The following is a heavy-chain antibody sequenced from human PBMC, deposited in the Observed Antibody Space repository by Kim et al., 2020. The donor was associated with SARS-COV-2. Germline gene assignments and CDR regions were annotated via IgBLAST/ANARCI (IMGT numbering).Heavy chain of an antibody. CDR2: IKQDGSEK. J-gene: IGHJ4*02. CDR3: ARVSAYYDILTGYYSVYYFDY. V-gene: IGHV3-7*01. CDR1: GFTFSSYW. D-gene: IGHD3-9*01. Sequence: GGSLRLSCAASGFTFSSYWMSWVRQAPGKGLEWVANIKQDGSEKYYVDSVKGRFTISRDNAKNSLYLQMNSLRAEDTAVYYCARVSAYYDILTGYYSVYYFDYWGQGNLVTVSS.